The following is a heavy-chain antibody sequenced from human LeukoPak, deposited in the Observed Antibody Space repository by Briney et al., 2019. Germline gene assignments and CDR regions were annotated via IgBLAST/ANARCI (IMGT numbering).Heavy chain of an antibody. D-gene: IGHD2-8*01. Sequence: SETLSLTCTVSGGSISSGGYYWSWIRQHPGKGLEWIGHIYYSGSTYYNPSLRSRVTISVDTSKNQFSLKLSSVTAADTAVYYCARDGSHCTNGVCYPNNWFDPWGQGTLVTVSS. V-gene: IGHV4-31*03. CDR3: ARDGSHCTNGVCYPNNWFDP. CDR2: IYYSGST. J-gene: IGHJ5*02. CDR1: GGSISSGGYY.